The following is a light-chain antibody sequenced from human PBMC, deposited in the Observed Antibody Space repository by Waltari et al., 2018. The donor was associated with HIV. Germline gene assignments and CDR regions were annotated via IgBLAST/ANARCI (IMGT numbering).Light chain of an antibody. CDR2: DAS. Sequence: EIVLTQSPATMSLCPGERATLSCRASQSVSSYLAWYQQKPGQAPRLLIYDASNRATGIPARFSGSGSGTDFTLTISSLEPEDFAVYYCQQRSKWLTFGGGTNVEI. V-gene: IGKV3-11*01. J-gene: IGKJ4*01. CDR1: QSVSSY. CDR3: QQRSKWLT.